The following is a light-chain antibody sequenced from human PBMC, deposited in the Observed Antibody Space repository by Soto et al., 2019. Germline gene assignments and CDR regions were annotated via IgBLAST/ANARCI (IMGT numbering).Light chain of an antibody. Sequence: DIQMTQSPSSLSASIGDRVTITCRANQGIRNYLAWYQQKPGKVPKLLIYAASTLQSGVPSRFSGSGSGTDFTLTISSLQPDDFASYYCQNYDSAPFTFGPGTTVDIK. CDR1: QGIRNY. CDR3: QNYDSAPFT. V-gene: IGKV1-27*01. CDR2: AAS. J-gene: IGKJ3*01.